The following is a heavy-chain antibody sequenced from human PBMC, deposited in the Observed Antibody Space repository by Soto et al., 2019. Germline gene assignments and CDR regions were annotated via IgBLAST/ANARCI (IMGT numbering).Heavy chain of an antibody. CDR2: VNPNSGDT. CDR3: ARVPFVNFGDSVPFDY. J-gene: IGHJ4*02. D-gene: IGHD4-17*01. Sequence: VQLLQSGAEVKKPGASVKVSCKTSGFTFTSYDINWVRQATGQGLEWMGWVNPNSGDTDYAQKFQGRVTMTSNTSITTAYLELSSLSSEDTAVYYCARVPFVNFGDSVPFDYWGQGTLVTVSS. V-gene: IGHV1-8*01. CDR1: GFTFTSYD.